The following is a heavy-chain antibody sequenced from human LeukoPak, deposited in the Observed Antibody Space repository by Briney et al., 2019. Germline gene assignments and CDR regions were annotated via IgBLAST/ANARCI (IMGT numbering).Heavy chain of an antibody. D-gene: IGHD3-10*01. J-gene: IGHJ4*02. CDR1: GFTFTNVW. CDR3: AELTSMVEQY. V-gene: IGHV3-74*01. CDR2: INSDGSTT. Sequence: GSLRLSCTASGFTFTNVWMHWVRQAPGKGLVWVSRINSDGSTTSYADSVKGRFTISRDNAKNTLYLQMNSLRAEDTAVYYCAELTSMVEQYWGQGTLVTVSS.